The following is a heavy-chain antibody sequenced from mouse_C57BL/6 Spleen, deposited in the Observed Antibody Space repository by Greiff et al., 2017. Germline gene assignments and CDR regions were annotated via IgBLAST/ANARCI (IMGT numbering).Heavy chain of an antibody. D-gene: IGHD1-1*01. CDR2: IDPSDSYT. V-gene: IGHV1-59*01. CDR3: AREDGHYGGYAMDY. Sequence: QVQLQQPGAELVRPGTSVKLSCKASGYTFTSYWMHWVKQRPGQGLEWIGVIDPSDSYTNYNQKFKGKATLTVDTSSSTAYMQLSSLTSEDSAVYYCAREDGHYGGYAMDYWGQGTSVTVSS. CDR1: GYTFTSYW. J-gene: IGHJ4*01.